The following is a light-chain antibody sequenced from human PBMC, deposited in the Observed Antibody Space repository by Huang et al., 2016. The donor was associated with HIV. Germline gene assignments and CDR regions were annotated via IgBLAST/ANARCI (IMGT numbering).Light chain of an antibody. CDR3: QQYKNVPIT. J-gene: IGKJ5*01. CDR1: QDIADY. Sequence: DIQMTQSPSSLSAAVGDRVTITCQASQDIADYLNWYHHKTGQAPKLLIHTASNLETGVPARFTGSGSGTHFSFTISTLQPEDIGSYYCQQYKNVPITFGQGTRLEIK. V-gene: IGKV1-33*01. CDR2: TAS.